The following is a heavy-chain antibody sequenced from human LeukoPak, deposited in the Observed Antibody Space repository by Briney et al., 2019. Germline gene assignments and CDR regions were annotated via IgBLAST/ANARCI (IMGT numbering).Heavy chain of an antibody. V-gene: IGHV4-59*01. CDR3: ARGRLARSPYFDY. J-gene: IGHJ4*02. CDR2: IYYSGST. CDR1: GGSISSYY. D-gene: IGHD6-19*01. Sequence: SETLSLTCTVSGGSISSYYWSWIRQPPGKGLEWIGYIYYSGSTNYNPSLKSRVTISVDTSKNQFSLNLSSVTAADTAVYYCARGRLARSPYFDYWGQGTLVTVSS.